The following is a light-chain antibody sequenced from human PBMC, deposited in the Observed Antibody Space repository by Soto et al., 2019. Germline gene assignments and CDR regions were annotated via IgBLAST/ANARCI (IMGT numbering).Light chain of an antibody. CDR2: GAS. J-gene: IGKJ1*01. CDR3: QQYGSSGT. V-gene: IGKV3-20*01. Sequence: EIVLTQSPGTLSLSPWERATLSCRASQSVSNNYLACYQQKPGQAPMLLIYGASNRATGIPDRFSGSGSGTDFTLTISRLEPEDFAVYYCQQYGSSGTFGQGTKVDIK. CDR1: QSVSNNY.